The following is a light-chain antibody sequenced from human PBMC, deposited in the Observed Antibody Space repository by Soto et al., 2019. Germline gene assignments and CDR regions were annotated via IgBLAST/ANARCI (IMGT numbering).Light chain of an antibody. Sequence: EIVLTQSPGTLSLSPGERATLSCRASQSVSSSELAWYQQKPDQAPRLLVYRASSRATGIPDRFSGSGSGTDFTLTNSRLEPEDFAVYYCQHYGSSSPLPFRGGTKVEIK. CDR1: QSVSSSE. V-gene: IGKV3-20*01. CDR2: RAS. CDR3: QHYGSSSPLP. J-gene: IGKJ4*01.